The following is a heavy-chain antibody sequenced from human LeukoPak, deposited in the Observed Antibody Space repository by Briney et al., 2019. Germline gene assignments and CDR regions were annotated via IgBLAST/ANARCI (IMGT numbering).Heavy chain of an antibody. CDR3: ARERIAAPFQGAFDI. J-gene: IGHJ3*02. D-gene: IGHD6-6*01. Sequence: ASVKVSCKASGYTFTSYYMHWVRQAPGQGLEWMGIINPSGGSTSYAQKFQGRVTMTRDTSTSTVYMELSSLRSEDTAVYYCARERIAAPFQGAFDIWGQGTMVTVSS. CDR1: GYTFTSYY. CDR2: INPSGGST. V-gene: IGHV1-46*01.